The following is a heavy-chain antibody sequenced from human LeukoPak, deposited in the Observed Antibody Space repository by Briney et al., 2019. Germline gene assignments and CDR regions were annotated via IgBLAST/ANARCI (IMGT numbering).Heavy chain of an antibody. CDR1: GYSISSGYY. V-gene: IGHV4-38-2*02. CDR3: ARVGRLVSQSVNY. CDR2: IYHSGST. D-gene: IGHD6-6*01. Sequence: SETLSLTCTVSGYSISSGYYWGWIRQPPGKGLEWIGSIYHSGSTYYNPSLKSRVTISVDTSKNQFSLKLSSVTAADTAVYYCARVGRLVSQSVNYWGQGTLVTVSS. J-gene: IGHJ4*02.